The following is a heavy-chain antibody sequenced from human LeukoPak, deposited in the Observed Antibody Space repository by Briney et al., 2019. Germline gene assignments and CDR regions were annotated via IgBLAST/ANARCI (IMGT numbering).Heavy chain of an antibody. Sequence: GGSLRLSCAASGFTFSSYWMHWVRQAPGKGLVWVSRINTDGSSTGYADSVKGRFTISRDNAKNTLYLQMNSLRAEDTAVYYCARATYYYGSGSYYYYYYYMDVWGKGTTVTVSS. CDR2: INTDGSST. CDR3: ARATYYYGSGSYYYYYYYMDV. D-gene: IGHD3-10*01. J-gene: IGHJ6*03. CDR1: GFTFSSYW. V-gene: IGHV3-74*01.